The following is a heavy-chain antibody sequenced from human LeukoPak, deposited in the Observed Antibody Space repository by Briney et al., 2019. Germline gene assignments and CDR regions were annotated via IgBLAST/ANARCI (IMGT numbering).Heavy chain of an antibody. V-gene: IGHV3-7*03. Sequence: GSLLLSCAASGFSFSSYWMSWVRQAPGKGLEWVANIKQNGSEKYYVASVKGRFTISRDNAKNSLYLQMNSLRAEDTAVYYCAKGADYGDYVSRGNFDYWGQGTLVTVSS. CDR1: GFSFSSYW. CDR3: AKGADYGDYVSRGNFDY. D-gene: IGHD4-17*01. CDR2: IKQNGSEK. J-gene: IGHJ4*02.